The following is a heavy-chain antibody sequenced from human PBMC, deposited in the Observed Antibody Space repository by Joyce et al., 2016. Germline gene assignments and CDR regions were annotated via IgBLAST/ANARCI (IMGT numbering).Heavy chain of an antibody. CDR2: TIPFFGAA. Sequence: QVLLVQSGATVKRPGSSLRVSCKSSGGSFSNFTVTWVRQAPGQRLEWMGGTIPFFGAAKDAEHFQGRVTLTADLSTRTAYMELSSLTSADTAVYYCARGGTSSDHYFFYTLDVWGPGTTVIVSS. CDR1: GGSFSNFT. D-gene: IGHD1-14*01. V-gene: IGHV1-69*12. J-gene: IGHJ6*02. CDR3: ARGGTSSDHYFFYTLDV.